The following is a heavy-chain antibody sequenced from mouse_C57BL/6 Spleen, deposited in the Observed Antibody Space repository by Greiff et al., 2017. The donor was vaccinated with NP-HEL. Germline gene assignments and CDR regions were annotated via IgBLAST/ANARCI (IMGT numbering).Heavy chain of an antibody. CDR2: IYPGSGST. J-gene: IGHJ1*03. CDR1: GYTFTSYW. V-gene: IGHV1-55*01. Sequence: QVQLQQPGAELVKPGASVKMSCKASGYTFTSYWITWVKQRPGQGLEWIGDIYPGSGSTNYNEKFKSKATLTVDTSSSTAYMQLSSLTSEDSAVYYCAKDYDGSNYFDVWGTGTTVTVSS. D-gene: IGHD1-1*01. CDR3: AKDYDGSNYFDV.